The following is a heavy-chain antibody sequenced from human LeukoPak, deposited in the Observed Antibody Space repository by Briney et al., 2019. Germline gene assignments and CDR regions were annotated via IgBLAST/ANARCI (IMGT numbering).Heavy chain of an antibody. D-gene: IGHD2-2*01. J-gene: IGHJ4*02. V-gene: IGHV3-74*01. Sequence: PGGSLRLSCAASGFTFSSSWMHWVRHAPGKGLVWVSRINTGGSSTSYADSVKGRFTISRDNAKNTLYLQMNSLRAEDTAVYYCASGSSTSCYDWGQGTLVTVSS. CDR3: ASGSSTSCYD. CDR2: INTGGSST. CDR1: GFTFSSSW.